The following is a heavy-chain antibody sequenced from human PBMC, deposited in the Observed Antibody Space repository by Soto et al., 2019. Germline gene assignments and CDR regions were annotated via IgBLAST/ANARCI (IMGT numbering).Heavy chain of an antibody. CDR3: AKVRYDYVWGSYRPPDY. Sequence: GGSLRLSCAASGFTFSSYAMSWVRQAPGKGLEWVSAISGSGGSTYYADSVKGRFTISRDNSKNTLHLQMNSLRAEDTAVYYCAKVRYDYVWGSYRPPDYWGQGTLVTVSS. J-gene: IGHJ4*02. V-gene: IGHV3-23*01. D-gene: IGHD3-16*02. CDR1: GFTFSSYA. CDR2: ISGSGGST.